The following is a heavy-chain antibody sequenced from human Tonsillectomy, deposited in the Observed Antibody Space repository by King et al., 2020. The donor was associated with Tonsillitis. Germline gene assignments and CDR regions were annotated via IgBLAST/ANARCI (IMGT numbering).Heavy chain of an antibody. D-gene: IGHD2-2*01. V-gene: IGHV1-2*02. CDR2: INPNSGGA. J-gene: IGHJ6*03. Sequence: QLVQSGAEVKKPGASVKVSCKASGYTFTGYYLHWVRQAPGQGPEWMGWINPNSGGANYAQKFQGRVTMTRDTSIGTAYMELSRLRSDDTAIYYCARDAWYQGYSGYMDVWGKGTTVTVSS. CDR3: ARDAWYQGYSGYMDV. CDR1: GYTFTGYY.